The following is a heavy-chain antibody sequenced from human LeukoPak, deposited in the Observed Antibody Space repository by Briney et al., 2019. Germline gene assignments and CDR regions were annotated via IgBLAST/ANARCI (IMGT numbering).Heavy chain of an antibody. J-gene: IGHJ4*02. CDR1: GGSIDSSSYF. V-gene: IGHV4-39*01. Sequence: PSETLSLTCTVSGGSIDSSSYFWGWIRQPPGKGLEWIGTIYYSGSTYYNPSLKSRLTISVDTSKNQFSLKLSSVTAADTALYYWGRGSAVPKAYYFDYGGQEPLVTVSS. CDR2: IYYSGST. CDR3: GRGSAVPKAYYFDY.